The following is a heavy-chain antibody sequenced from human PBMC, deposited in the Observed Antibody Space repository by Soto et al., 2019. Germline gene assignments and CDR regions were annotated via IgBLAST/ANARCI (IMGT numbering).Heavy chain of an antibody. CDR1: GFSFNNHA. CDR2: ISGSGSTT. J-gene: IGHJ3*01. Sequence: VQLLESGGGLVQPGGSLRLSCAASGFSFNNHAMTWVRQAPGKGLEWVSGISGSGSTTHYADSVKGRFTISRDNSKDTLYLQMNRLRPKDAAVYYCAKDRLMITMVVVGAFDFWGLGTMVTVSS. V-gene: IGHV3-23*01. D-gene: IGHD3-22*01. CDR3: AKDRLMITMVVVGAFDF.